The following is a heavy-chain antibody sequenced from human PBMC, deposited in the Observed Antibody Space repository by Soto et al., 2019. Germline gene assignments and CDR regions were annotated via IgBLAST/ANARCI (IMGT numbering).Heavy chain of an antibody. CDR1: GYSFTSYA. V-gene: IGHV1-3*01. D-gene: IGHD3-22*01. Sequence: ASVKVSCKASGYSFTSYAMHWVRQAPGQRLEWMGWINVGNGYTKYSQKFQGRVTITRDTSASTAYMELSNLRSEDTAVYYCARVPYYYDTSGYYFDDWGQGTLVTVSS. CDR2: INVGNGYT. J-gene: IGHJ4*02. CDR3: ARVPYYYDTSGYYFDD.